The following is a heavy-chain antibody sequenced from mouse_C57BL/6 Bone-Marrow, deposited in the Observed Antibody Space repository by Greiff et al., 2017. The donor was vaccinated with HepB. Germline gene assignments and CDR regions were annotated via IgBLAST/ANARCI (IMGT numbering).Heavy chain of an antibody. V-gene: IGHV5-6*01. J-gene: IGHJ3*01. CDR1: GFTFSSYG. CDR2: ISSGGSYT. CDR3: ARHRWTY. Sequence: EVQLMESGGDLVKPGGSLKLSCAASGFTFSSYGMSWVRQTPDKRLEWVATISSGGSYTYYPDSVKGRFTISRDNAKNTLYLQMSSLKSEDTAMYYCARHRWTYWGQGTLVTVSA. D-gene: IGHD1-1*02.